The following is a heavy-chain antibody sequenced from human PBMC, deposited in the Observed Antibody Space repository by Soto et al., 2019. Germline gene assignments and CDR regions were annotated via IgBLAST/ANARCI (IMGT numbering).Heavy chain of an antibody. Sequence: GGSLRLSCSASGFTFSSYAMHWVRQAPGKGLEYVSAISSNGGSTYYADSVKGRFTISRDNSKKPLYLQMSSLRAEDTAVYYCVNLSPSYYYGSGSYEPFNFDYWGQGTLVTVSS. CDR1: GFTFSSYA. CDR3: VNLSPSYYYGSGSYEPFNFDY. CDR2: ISSNGGST. D-gene: IGHD3-10*01. V-gene: IGHV3-64D*08. J-gene: IGHJ4*02.